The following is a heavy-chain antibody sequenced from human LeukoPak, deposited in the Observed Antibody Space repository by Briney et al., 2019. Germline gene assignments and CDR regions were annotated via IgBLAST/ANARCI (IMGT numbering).Heavy chain of an antibody. Sequence: ASVEVSCKASGGTFSSHAITWVRQAPGQGLEWMGGIIPLFGTANYAQKFQGRVTMTRNTSISTAYMELSSLRSEDTAVYYCARGPSYVVTFGGVINWFDPWGQGTLVTVSS. J-gene: IGHJ5*02. CDR1: GGTFSSHA. V-gene: IGHV1-69*05. CDR2: IIPLFGTA. D-gene: IGHD3-16*01. CDR3: ARGPSYVVTFGGVINWFDP.